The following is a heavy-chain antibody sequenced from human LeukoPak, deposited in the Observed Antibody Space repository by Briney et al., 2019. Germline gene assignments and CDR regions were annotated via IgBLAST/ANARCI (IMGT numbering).Heavy chain of an antibody. CDR3: ARASLVGATPDAFDI. CDR1: GGSISSYY. J-gene: IGHJ3*02. CDR2: IYTSGST. D-gene: IGHD1-26*01. Sequence: PSETLSLTCTVSGGSISSYYRSWIRQPAGKGLEWIGRIYTSGSTNYNPSLKSRVTMSVDTSKNQFSLKLSSVTAADTAVYYCARASLVGATPDAFDIWGQGTMVTVPS. V-gene: IGHV4-4*07.